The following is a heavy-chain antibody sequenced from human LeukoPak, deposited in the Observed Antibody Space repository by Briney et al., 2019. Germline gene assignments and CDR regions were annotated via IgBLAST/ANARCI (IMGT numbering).Heavy chain of an antibody. CDR2: ISSSSSYI. Sequence: PGGSLRLSCAASGFTFSSYSMNWVRQAPGKGLEWVSSISSSSSYIYYADSVKGRFTISRDNAKNSLYLQMNSLRAEDTAVYYCARESVDRIGYCSGGSCSDRVRPERALDYWGQGTLVTVSS. J-gene: IGHJ4*02. V-gene: IGHV3-21*01. CDR3: ARESVDRIGYCSGGSCSDRVRPERALDY. CDR1: GFTFSSYS. D-gene: IGHD2-15*01.